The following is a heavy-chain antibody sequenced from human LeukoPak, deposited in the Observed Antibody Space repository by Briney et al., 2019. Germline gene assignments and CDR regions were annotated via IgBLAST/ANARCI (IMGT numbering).Heavy chain of an antibody. Sequence: GGSLRLSCAASGFTFSSYSMNWVRQAPGKGLEWVSSISSSSSYIYYADSVKGRFTVSRDTSKNTLYLQMNSLRAEDTAVYFCAKDRTPPYDAFDIWGQGTMVTISS. CDR3: AKDRTPPYDAFDI. CDR2: ISSSSSYI. J-gene: IGHJ3*02. V-gene: IGHV3-21*04. CDR1: GFTFSSYS. D-gene: IGHD1-1*01.